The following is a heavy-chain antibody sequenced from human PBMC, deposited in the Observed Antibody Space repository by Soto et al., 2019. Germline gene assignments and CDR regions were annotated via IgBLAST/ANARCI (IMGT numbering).Heavy chain of an antibody. J-gene: IGHJ1*01. CDR3: AKPRGRYYYDSSGYSIQYFQH. D-gene: IGHD3-22*01. CDR2: ISGSGGST. CDR1: GFTFSSYA. Sequence: GGSLRLSCAASGFTFSSYAMSWVRQAPGKGLEWVSAISGSGGSTYYADSVKGRFTISRDNSKNTLYLQMNSLRAEDTAVYYCAKPRGRYYYDSSGYSIQYFQHWGQGTLVTVSS. V-gene: IGHV3-23*01.